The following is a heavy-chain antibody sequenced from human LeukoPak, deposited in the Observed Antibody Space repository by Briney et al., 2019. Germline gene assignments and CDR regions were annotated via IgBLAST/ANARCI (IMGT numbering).Heavy chain of an antibody. CDR2: ISSSSSTI. Sequence: GGSLRLSCAASGFTFSSYSMNWVRQAPGKGLEWVSYISSSSSTIYYADSVKGRFTISRDNSKSTLYLQMNSLRAEDTAVYYCAKDRRAYCSGGSCYYNFDYWGQGTLVTVSS. CDR1: GFTFSSYS. J-gene: IGHJ4*02. CDR3: AKDRRAYCSGGSCYYNFDY. V-gene: IGHV3-48*01. D-gene: IGHD2-15*01.